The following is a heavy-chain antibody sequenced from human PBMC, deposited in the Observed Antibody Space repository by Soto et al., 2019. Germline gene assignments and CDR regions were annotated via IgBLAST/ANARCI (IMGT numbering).Heavy chain of an antibody. CDR1: GYTFTSYG. V-gene: IGHV1-18*01. CDR3: ARGRYGDY. CDR2: ISAHNGNT. J-gene: IGHJ4*02. Sequence: QVHLVQSGAEVKKPGASVKVSCKGSGYTFTSYGITLVRQAPGQGLEWMGWISAHNGNTDYAQKLQGRVTVTRDTSTSTASMELRSLRSDDTAVYYCARGRYGDYWGQGAMVTVSS. D-gene: IGHD1-1*01.